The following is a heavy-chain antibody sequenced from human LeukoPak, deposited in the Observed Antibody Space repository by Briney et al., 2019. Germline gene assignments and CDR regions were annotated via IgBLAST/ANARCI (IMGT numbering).Heavy chain of an antibody. CDR3: AIYFDSSYGY. J-gene: IGHJ4*02. V-gene: IGHV3-64*01. Sequence: GGSLRLSCAASGFIFSNYAMHWVRQAPGKGLQYVSAISTTGAGTYYANSVKGRFTISRDNSKNTLYLQMGSLRAEDMAVYYCAIYFDSSYGYWGQGTLVTVSS. CDR2: ISTTGAGT. CDR1: GFIFSNYA. D-gene: IGHD3-22*01.